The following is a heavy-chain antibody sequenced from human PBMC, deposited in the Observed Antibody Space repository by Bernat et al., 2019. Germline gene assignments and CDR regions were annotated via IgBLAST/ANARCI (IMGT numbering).Heavy chain of an antibody. CDR1: GFTFSSYA. J-gene: IGHJ5*02. CDR3: AKDPGYDYIWGSCRPTGWFDP. D-gene: IGHD3-16*02. CDR2: ISGSGGGGST. V-gene: IGHV3-23*01. Sequence: EVQLLESGGGLVQPGGSLRLSCAASGFTFSSYAMSWVRQAPGKGLEWVSAISGSGGGGSTYSAGSGEGRLTISGDNAKNARYLQMNSLGAGDTAVYYCAKDPGYDYIWGSCRPTGWFDPWGQGTLVTVSS.